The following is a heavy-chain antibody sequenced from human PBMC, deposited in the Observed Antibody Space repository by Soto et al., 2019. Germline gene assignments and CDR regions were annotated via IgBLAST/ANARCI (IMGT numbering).Heavy chain of an antibody. J-gene: IGHJ3*02. D-gene: IGHD2-2*01. V-gene: IGHV4-31*03. CDR1: GGSISSGGYY. Sequence: QVQLQESGPGLVKPSQTLSLTCTVSGGSISSGGYYWSWIRQHPGKGLEWIGYIYYSGSTYYNPSLKXRXTXSXXTSKNHFSLKLSSVTAADTAVYYCASYQQSYAFDIWGQGTMVTVSS. CDR2: IYYSGST. CDR3: ASYQQSYAFDI.